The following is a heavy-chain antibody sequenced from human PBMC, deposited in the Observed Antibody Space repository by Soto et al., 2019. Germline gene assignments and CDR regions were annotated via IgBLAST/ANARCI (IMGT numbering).Heavy chain of an antibody. CDR1: GFSFSNYG. V-gene: IGHV3-33*01. J-gene: IGHJ4*02. D-gene: IGHD3-16*01. Sequence: GGSLRLSCAASGFSFSNYGMHWVRQAPGKGLEWVALIWHDGSNKYYAESVKGRFTISRDNSKDMVYLQMNSLRAEDTAMYYCARDGDANTGFGKGYWGQGTLVTVSS. CDR2: IWHDGSNK. CDR3: ARDGDANTGFGKGY.